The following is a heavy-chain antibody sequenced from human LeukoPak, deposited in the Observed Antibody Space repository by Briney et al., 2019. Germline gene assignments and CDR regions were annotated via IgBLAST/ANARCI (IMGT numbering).Heavy chain of an antibody. CDR2: ISYDGSNK. CDR1: GFIFSSYG. CDR3: AKTPSLSFDYYDSSGYYSDY. V-gene: IGHV3-30*18. D-gene: IGHD3-22*01. J-gene: IGHJ4*02. Sequence: GGSLRLSCAASGFIFSSYGLHWVRQAPGKGLEWVAVISYDGSNKFYADSVKGRFTISRDNSKNTLYLQMNSLRAEDTAVYYCAKTPSLSFDYYDSSGYYSDYWGQGTLVTVSS.